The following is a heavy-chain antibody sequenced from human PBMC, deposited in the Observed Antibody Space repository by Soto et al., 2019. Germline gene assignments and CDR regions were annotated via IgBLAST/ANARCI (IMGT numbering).Heavy chain of an antibody. J-gene: IGHJ4*02. CDR3: AKTGCTYGYIVDY. CDR1: GFTFSRYA. D-gene: IGHD5-18*01. V-gene: IGHV3-23*01. Sequence: PGGSLRLSCATSGFTFSRYAMSWVRQAPGKGLEWVSIISVNGASTYHADSVKGRFTISRDISKNTLYLQMNSLRADDTAVYYCAKTGCTYGYIVDYWGQGTLVTVSS. CDR2: ISVNGAST.